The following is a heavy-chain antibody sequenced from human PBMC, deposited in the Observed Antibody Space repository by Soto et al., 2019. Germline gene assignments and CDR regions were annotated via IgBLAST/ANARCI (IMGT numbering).Heavy chain of an antibody. D-gene: IGHD6-19*01. CDR2: IIPIFGTA. J-gene: IGHJ6*02. V-gene: IGHV1-69*13. CDR1: GGTFSSYA. CDR3: AREWAVAANYYYYGMDV. Sequence: SVKVSCKASGGTFSSYAISWVRQAPGQGLEWMGGIIPIFGTANYAQKFQGRDTITADESTSTAYMELSSLRSEDTAVYYCAREWAVAANYYYYGMDVWGQGTTVTVS.